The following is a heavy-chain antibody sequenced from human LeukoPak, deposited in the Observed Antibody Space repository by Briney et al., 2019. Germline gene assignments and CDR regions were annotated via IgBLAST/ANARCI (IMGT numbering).Heavy chain of an antibody. D-gene: IGHD6-19*01. CDR2: ISYDGSNK. CDR3: AKDSYSSGWYVHYYYGMDV. Sequence: GGSLRLSCAASGFTFSSYAMHWVRQAPGKGLEWVAVISYDGSNKYYADSVKGRFTISRDNSKNTLYLQMNSLRAEDTAVYYCAKDSYSSGWYVHYYYGMDVWGQGTTVTVSS. J-gene: IGHJ6*02. V-gene: IGHV3-30-3*01. CDR1: GFTFSSYA.